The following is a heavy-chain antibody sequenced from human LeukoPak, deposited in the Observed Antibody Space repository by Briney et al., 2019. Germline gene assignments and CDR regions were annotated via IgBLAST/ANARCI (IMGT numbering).Heavy chain of an antibody. CDR2: IYSGGST. CDR1: GFTVRSNY. D-gene: IGHD6-13*01. J-gene: IGHJ3*02. CDR3: ARATYSSSWYRGAFDI. Sequence: GGALRLSCAASGFTVRSNYMSWVRPAPGKGLGWVSVIYSGGSTYYADSVKGRFTISRDNSKNTLYLQMNSLRAEDTAVYYCARATYSSSWYRGAFDIWGQGAMVTVSS. V-gene: IGHV3-53*01.